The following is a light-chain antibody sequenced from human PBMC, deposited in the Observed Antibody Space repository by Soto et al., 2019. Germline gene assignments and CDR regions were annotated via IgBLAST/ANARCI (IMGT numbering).Light chain of an antibody. V-gene: IGLV2-8*01. CDR2: EVS. CDR3: ASYGGNNNLV. J-gene: IGLJ2*01. CDR1: SSDVGGYNY. Sequence: QSALTQPPSASGSPGQSVTISCAGTSSDVGGYNYVSWYQQRPGKAPKLMMFEVSKRPSGVPDRFSGSKFGNTASLTVSGLQAEDEADYYCASYGGNNNLVFGGGTKLTVL.